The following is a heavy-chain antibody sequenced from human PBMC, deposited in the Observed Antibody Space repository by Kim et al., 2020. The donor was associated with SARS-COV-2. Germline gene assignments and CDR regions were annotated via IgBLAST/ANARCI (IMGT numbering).Heavy chain of an antibody. CDR1: GFIFNSCW. J-gene: IGHJ4*02. CDR3: ARIPGRSRYFDY. Sequence: GGSLRLSCTASGFIFNSCWMAWVRQAPGKGLEWVANIRQDGSEQFYVDSVKGRFTIYRDNAKNSLYLQMNSLRGEDTAVYYCARIPGRSRYFDYWAREAWSPSPQ. CDR2: IRQDGSEQ. D-gene: IGHD2-2*02. V-gene: IGHV3-7*01.